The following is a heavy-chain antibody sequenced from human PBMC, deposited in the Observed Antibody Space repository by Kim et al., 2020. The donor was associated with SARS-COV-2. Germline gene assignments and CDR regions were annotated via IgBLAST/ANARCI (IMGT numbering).Heavy chain of an antibody. J-gene: IGHJ4*02. V-gene: IGHV4-4*02. CDR1: GVSVSSSTW. Sequence: SETLSLTCAVSGVSVSSSTWWSWVRQSPGRGLEWIGEIYHNGNTQYSPSLKSRIIISVDKAKNQFSLNMTSVTAADTAIYYCARADWNFSLRIWGRGTLVTVS. CDR3: ARADWNFSLRI. D-gene: IGHD1-1*01. CDR2: IYHNGNT.